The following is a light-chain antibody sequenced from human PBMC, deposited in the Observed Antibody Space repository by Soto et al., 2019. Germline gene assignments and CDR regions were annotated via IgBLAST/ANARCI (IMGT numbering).Light chain of an antibody. CDR1: SSDIGGYNS. J-gene: IGLJ2*01. Sequence: QSALTQPPSASGSPGQSVTISCTGTSSDIGGYNSVSWYQQHPGKAPKLMIYEDIKRPSGVPDRFSGSKSGNTASLAVSGLQAEDEADYYCSSYAGTDNLVFGGGTKLTVL. V-gene: IGLV2-8*01. CDR2: EDI. CDR3: SSYAGTDNLV.